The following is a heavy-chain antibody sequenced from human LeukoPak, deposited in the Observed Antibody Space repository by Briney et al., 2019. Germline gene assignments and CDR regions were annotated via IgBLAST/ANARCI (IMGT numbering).Heavy chain of an antibody. V-gene: IGHV1-2*02. Sequence: ASVKLSCKASGYTFTGYYIHWVRHAPGQGLEWMGWINPNSGGTNYAQKFQGRVTMTRDTSTSTAYMELSRLRSDDKAVDYCARLVRIAAAVDYWGQGTLVTVSS. J-gene: IGHJ4*02. CDR2: INPNSGGT. CDR1: GYTFTGYY. CDR3: ARLVRIAAAVDY. D-gene: IGHD6-13*01.